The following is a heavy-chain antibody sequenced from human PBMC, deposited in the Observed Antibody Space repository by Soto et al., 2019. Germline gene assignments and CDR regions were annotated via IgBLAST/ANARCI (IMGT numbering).Heavy chain of an antibody. CDR2: IYYSGST. Sequence: WETLSLTCTVSGGSTSSYYWSWIRQPPGKGLEWIGYIYYSGSTNYNPSLKSRVTISVDTSKNQFSLKLSSVTAADTAVYYCARVWGGAFDIWGQGTMVTVSS. CDR3: ARVWGGAFDI. J-gene: IGHJ3*02. CDR1: GGSTSSYY. V-gene: IGHV4-59*01. D-gene: IGHD3-10*01.